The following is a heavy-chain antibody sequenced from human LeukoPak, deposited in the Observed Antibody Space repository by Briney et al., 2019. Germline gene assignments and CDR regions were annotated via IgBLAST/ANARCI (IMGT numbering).Heavy chain of an antibody. CDR2: IYYRGTT. J-gene: IGHJ4*02. CDR3: ARRGMYSSGWYFDY. Sequence: SQTLSLTCTVSGGSISSGSYYWSWIRQPAGKGLEWIGSIYYRGTTYYNPSLKSRVTMSVDTSKNQFSLRLDSVTAADTAVYYCARRGMYSSGWYFDYWGQGTLVTVSS. V-gene: IGHV4-30-2*03. D-gene: IGHD6-19*01. CDR1: GGSISSGSYY.